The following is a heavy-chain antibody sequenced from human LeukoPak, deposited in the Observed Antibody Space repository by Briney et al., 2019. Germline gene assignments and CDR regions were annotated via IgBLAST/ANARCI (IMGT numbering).Heavy chain of an antibody. J-gene: IGHJ4*02. Sequence: SETLSLTCTVSGGSISSGDYYWSWIRQPPGKGLEWIGYIYYSGSTYYNPSLKSRVTISVDTSKNQFSLKLSSVAAADTAVYYCARDRAAAGIDYWGQGTLVTVSS. D-gene: IGHD6-13*01. CDR3: ARDRAAAGIDY. CDR2: IYYSGST. V-gene: IGHV4-30-4*01. CDR1: GGSISSGDYY.